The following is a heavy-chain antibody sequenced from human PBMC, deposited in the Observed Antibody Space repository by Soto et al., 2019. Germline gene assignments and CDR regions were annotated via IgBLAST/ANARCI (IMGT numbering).Heavy chain of an antibody. D-gene: IGHD6-19*01. J-gene: IGHJ4*03. V-gene: IGHV1-2*02. CDR1: GYSFTDYY. CDR3: ARDRTFYRSGWHMCHFDV. CDR2: IKPNTGVT. Sequence: GASVKFSCKASGYSFTDYYIHWVRQVPGQGLEWMGWIKPNTGVTDYAQKFQGRVTMTRDTSVNTAFMEVSSLTSDDTAVYYCARDRTFYRSGWHMCHFDVWGQGTPVTVSS.